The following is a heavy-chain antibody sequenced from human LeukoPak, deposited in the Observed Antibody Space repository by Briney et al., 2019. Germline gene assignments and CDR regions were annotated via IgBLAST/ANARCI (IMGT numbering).Heavy chain of an antibody. D-gene: IGHD3-9*01. CDR2: ISGTGYQT. CDR3: AKHLRTNFWFFDH. J-gene: IGHJ4*02. Sequence: ISGTGYQTDYADSVKGRFTISRDNSKNTLYLQMNSLKAEDTAVYYCAKHLRTNFWFFDHWGQGTLVTVSS. V-gene: IGHV3-23*01.